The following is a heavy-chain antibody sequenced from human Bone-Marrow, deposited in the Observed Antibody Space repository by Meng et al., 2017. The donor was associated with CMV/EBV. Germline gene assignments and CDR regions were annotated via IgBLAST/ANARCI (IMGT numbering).Heavy chain of an antibody. CDR3: ARRSTWSEWFDP. D-gene: IGHD6-13*01. CDR1: GGSITSSNYY. CDR2: ISYSATNSYSGTT. J-gene: IGHJ5*02. V-gene: IGHV4-39*07. Sequence: GSLRLSCTISGGSITSSNYYWAWIRQPPGKGLAWVGTISYSATNSYSGTTYYNPSLKSRVTISGDTTKNQFSLRLTSVTAADTAVYYCARRSTWSEWFDPWGQGTLVTVSS.